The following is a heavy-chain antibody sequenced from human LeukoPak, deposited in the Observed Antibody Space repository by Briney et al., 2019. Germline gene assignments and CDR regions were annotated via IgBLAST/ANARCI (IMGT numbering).Heavy chain of an antibody. CDR1: GYTFTGYY. CDR3: ARDGSYDSSGYGLDY. D-gene: IGHD3-22*01. J-gene: IGHJ4*02. Sequence: ASVKVSCKASGYTFTGYYMHWVRQAPGQGLEWMGWINPNSGGTNYAQKFQGRVTMTRDTSISTAYVELSRLRSDDTAVYYCARDGSYDSSGYGLDYWGQETLVTVSS. V-gene: IGHV1-2*02. CDR2: INPNSGGT.